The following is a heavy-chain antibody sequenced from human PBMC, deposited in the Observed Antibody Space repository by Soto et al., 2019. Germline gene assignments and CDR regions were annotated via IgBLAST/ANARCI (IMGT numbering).Heavy chain of an antibody. J-gene: IGHJ3*02. D-gene: IGHD3-3*01. V-gene: IGHV1-3*01. CDR1: GYTFTSYA. CDR2: INAGNGNT. Sequence: VASVKVSCKASGYTFTSYAMHWVRQAPGQRLEWMGWINAGNGNTKYSQKFQGRVTITRDTSASTAYMGLSSLRSEDTAVYYCARELAITIFGVAPMGAFDIWGQGTMVTVSS. CDR3: ARELAITIFGVAPMGAFDI.